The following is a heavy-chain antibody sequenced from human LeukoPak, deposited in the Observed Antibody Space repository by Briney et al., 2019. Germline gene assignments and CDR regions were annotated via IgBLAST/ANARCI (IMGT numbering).Heavy chain of an antibody. CDR2: ISGSGGST. CDR1: GFTFSSYA. D-gene: IGHD2-2*01. J-gene: IGHJ4*02. Sequence: GSLRLSCAASGFTFSSYAMSWVRQAPGKGLEWVSAISGSGGSTYYAASVKGRFTISRDNSKNTLYLQMNSLRAEDTAVYYCAKDEDIVVVPAAIDYWGQGTLVTVSS. V-gene: IGHV3-23*01. CDR3: AKDEDIVVVPAAIDY.